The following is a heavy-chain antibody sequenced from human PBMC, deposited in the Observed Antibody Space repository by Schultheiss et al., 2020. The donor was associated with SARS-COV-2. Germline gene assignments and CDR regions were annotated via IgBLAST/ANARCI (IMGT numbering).Heavy chain of an antibody. V-gene: IGHV5-51*01. CDR2: IYPGDSGT. Sequence: GGSLRLSCKGSGYSFTSYWIGWVRQMPGKGLEWLGIIYPGDSGTRYSPSFQGQVTISADKSISTAYLQWSSLKASDTAMYYCARREGYYDSSGYTFDYWGQGTLVTVSS. CDR1: GYSFTSYW. CDR3: ARREGYYDSSGYTFDY. D-gene: IGHD3-22*01. J-gene: IGHJ4*02.